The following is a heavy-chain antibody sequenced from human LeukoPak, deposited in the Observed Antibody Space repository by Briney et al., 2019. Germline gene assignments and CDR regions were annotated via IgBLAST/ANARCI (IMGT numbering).Heavy chain of an antibody. J-gene: IGHJ4*02. CDR2: IYYSGST. D-gene: IGHD6-13*01. CDR3: ARQGLIAAAGTGYFDY. V-gene: IGHV4-39*01. CDR1: GGSVSSSHY. Sequence: SETLSLTCTVSGGSVSSSHYWGWIRQPPGKGLEWIGSIYYSGSTYYNPSLKSRVTISVDTSKNQFSLKLSSVTAADTAVYYCARQGLIAAAGTGYFDYWGQGTLVTASS.